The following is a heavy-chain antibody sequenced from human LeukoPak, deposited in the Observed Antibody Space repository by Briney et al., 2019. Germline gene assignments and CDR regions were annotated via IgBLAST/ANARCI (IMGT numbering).Heavy chain of an antibody. D-gene: IGHD5-12*01. V-gene: IGHV3-53*01. J-gene: IGHJ6*03. Sequence: HPGGSLRLSCAASGFTVSSNYMSWVRQAPGKGLEWVSVIYSGGSTYYADSVKGRFTISRDNSKNTLYLQMNSLRAEDTAVYYCARGASGYDVDLHYYYYMDVWGKGTTVTVSS. CDR1: GFTVSSNY. CDR3: ARGASGYDVDLHYYYYMDV. CDR2: IYSGGST.